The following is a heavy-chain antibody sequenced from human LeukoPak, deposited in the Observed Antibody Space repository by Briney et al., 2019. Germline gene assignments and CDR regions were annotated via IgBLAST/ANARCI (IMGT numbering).Heavy chain of an antibody. CDR3: ARDYGDYGYYYYGMDV. CDR1: GYTFTSYD. V-gene: IGHV1-8*01. D-gene: IGHD4-17*01. Sequence: GASVKVSCKASGYTFTSYDINWVRQATGQGLEWMGWMNPNSGNTGYAQKFQGRVTMARNTSISTAYMELSSLRSEDTAVYYCARDYGDYGYYYYGMDVWGQGTTATVSS. CDR2: MNPNSGNT. J-gene: IGHJ6*02.